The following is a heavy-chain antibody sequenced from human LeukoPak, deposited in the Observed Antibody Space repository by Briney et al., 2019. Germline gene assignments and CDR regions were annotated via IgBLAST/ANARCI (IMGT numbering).Heavy chain of an antibody. CDR1: GFTFDDYA. Sequence: GRSLRLSCVASGFTFDDYAMHWVRQAPGKGLEWVSGISWNSGSIGYADSVKGRFTISRDNAKNSLYLQMNSLRAEDTALYYCAKAHAAQRVPPYFDYWGQGTLVTVSS. CDR2: ISWNSGSI. J-gene: IGHJ4*02. V-gene: IGHV3-9*01. CDR3: AKAHAAQRVPPYFDY. D-gene: IGHD6-13*01.